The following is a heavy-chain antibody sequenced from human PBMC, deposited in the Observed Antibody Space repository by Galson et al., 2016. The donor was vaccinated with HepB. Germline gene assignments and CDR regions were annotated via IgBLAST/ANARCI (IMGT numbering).Heavy chain of an antibody. Sequence: SLRLSCAASGFTFSNSGMHWVRQAPGKWLEWVAVIWYDGSTQYYGDSVKGRFTISRDNSKNVLYLQMNSLRVEDTAVYYCARAFGAAGAIDYWGQGTLVTVS. CDR1: GFTFSNSG. CDR2: IWYDGSTQ. V-gene: IGHV3-33*01. J-gene: IGHJ4*02. CDR3: ARAFGAAGAIDY. D-gene: IGHD6-13*01.